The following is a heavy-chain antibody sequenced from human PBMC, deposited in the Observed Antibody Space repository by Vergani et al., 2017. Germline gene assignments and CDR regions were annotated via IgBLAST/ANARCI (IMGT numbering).Heavy chain of an antibody. Sequence: QVQLQQWGAGLLKPSETLSLTCAVYGGSFSGYYWSWIRQPPGKGLEWIGEINHSGSTNYNPSLKSRVTISVDTSKNQFSLKLSSVTAADTAVYYCARRPYYYYYYMDVWGKGTTVTVSS. CDR3: ARRPYYYYYYMDV. CDR1: GGSFSGYY. V-gene: IGHV4-34*01. CDR2: INHSGST. J-gene: IGHJ6*03.